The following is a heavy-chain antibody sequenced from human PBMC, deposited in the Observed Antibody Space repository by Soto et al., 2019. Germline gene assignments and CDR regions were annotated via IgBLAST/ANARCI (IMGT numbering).Heavy chain of an antibody. CDR2: IYSIKTT. J-gene: IGHJ5*02. CDR1: GGSISSGGYY. V-gene: IGHV4-31*03. CDR3: ARSVFP. Sequence: QVQLQESGPGLVKPSQTLSLTCTVSGGSISSGGYYWSWIRQHPGKGLEWIGYIYSIKTTYYNPSLKSRVTISLDTSKTQFSLKLTSVTAADTAVYYCARSVFPWGQGTLVTVSS.